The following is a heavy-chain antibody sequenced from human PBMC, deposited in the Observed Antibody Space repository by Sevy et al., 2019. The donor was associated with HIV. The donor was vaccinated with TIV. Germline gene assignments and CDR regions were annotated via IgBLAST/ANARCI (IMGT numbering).Heavy chain of an antibody. D-gene: IGHD3-22*01. CDR3: ARRGAFDFDTSGFLSP. Sequence: SVKVSCKASGYTFTSFGISWVRQAPGQGLEWVGWISVYNGKINYAQNFQGRVTMTTDTSTRTAYMELKSLRSDDTAVYYCARRGAFDFDTSGFLSPWGQGTLVTVSS. CDR1: GYTFTSFG. J-gene: IGHJ5*02. V-gene: IGHV1-18*01. CDR2: ISVYNGKI.